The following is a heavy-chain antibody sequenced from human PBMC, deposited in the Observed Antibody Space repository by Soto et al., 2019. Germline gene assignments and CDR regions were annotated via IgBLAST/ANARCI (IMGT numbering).Heavy chain of an antibody. V-gene: IGHV3-13*01. CDR2: IGTAGDT. D-gene: IGHD3-9*01. CDR1: GFTFSSYA. J-gene: IGHJ6*02. CDR3: ARELRYFDWLPNPGVDYGMDV. Sequence: GGSLRLSCAASGFTFSSYAMSWVRQAPGKGLEWVSAIGTAGDTYYPGSVKGRFTISRENAKNSLYLQMNSLRAEDTAVYYCARELRYFDWLPNPGVDYGMDVWGQGTTVTVSS.